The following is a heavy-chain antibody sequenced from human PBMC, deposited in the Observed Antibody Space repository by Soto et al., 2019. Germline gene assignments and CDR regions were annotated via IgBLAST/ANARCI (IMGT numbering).Heavy chain of an antibody. CDR1: GYTFASCA. CDR3: ARGLRFLEAPYYYYYMDV. V-gene: IGHV1-3*01. Sequence: ASVEVSSEASGYTFASCAMHWVRQAPGQRLEWMGWINAGNGNTKYSQKFQGRVTITRDTSASTAYMELSSLRSEDTAVYYCARGLRFLEAPYYYYYMDVWGKGTTVTVSS. D-gene: IGHD3-3*01. CDR2: INAGNGNT. J-gene: IGHJ6*03.